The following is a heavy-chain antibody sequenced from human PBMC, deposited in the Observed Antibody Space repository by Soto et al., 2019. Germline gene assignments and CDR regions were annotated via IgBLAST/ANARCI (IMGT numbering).Heavy chain of an antibody. J-gene: IGHJ4*02. V-gene: IGHV1-69*13. D-gene: IGHD2-8*01. CDR2: IIPIFGTV. CDR3: ARDRRGVEMVRIFDF. Sequence: ASVKVSSKASGGNYSSYAFSWEPQASGHGIVWMGGIIPIFGTVNYAQKFQGGVTITAADFTSTAAMQLCSLSYADSAVYYCARDRRGVEMVRIFDFWGRGTLVAVS. CDR1: GGNYSSYA.